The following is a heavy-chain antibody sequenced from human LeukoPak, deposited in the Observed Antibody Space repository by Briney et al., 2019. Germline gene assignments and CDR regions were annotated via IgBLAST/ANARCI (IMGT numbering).Heavy chain of an antibody. CDR1: GYTFTSYG. D-gene: IGHD2-2*01. CDR2: ISAYNGNT. V-gene: IGHV1-18*01. J-gene: IGHJ5*02. CDR3: ARDPYCSSTSCYGWFDP. Sequence: ASVKVSCKASGYTFTSYGISWVRQAPGQGLEWMGWISAYNGNTNYAQKLQGRVTMTTDTSTSTAYMELRSLRSDVTAVYYCARDPYCSSTSCYGWFDPWGQGTLVTVSS.